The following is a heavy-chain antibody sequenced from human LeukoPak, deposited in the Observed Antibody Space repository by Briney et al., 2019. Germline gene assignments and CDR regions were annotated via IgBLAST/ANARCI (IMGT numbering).Heavy chain of an antibody. Sequence: GGSLRLSCAASGFTFSSYSMNWVRQAPGKGLEWVSYISSSSSTIYYADSVKGRFTISRDNAKNSLYLQMNSLRAEDTAVYYCARVGGDYPAATIFCAFDIWGQGTMVTVSS. J-gene: IGHJ3*02. D-gene: IGHD3-9*01. V-gene: IGHV3-48*01. CDR1: GFTFSSYS. CDR3: ARVGGDYPAATIFCAFDI. CDR2: ISSSSSTI.